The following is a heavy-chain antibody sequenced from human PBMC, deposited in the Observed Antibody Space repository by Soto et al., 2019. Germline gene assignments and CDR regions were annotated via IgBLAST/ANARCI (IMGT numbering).Heavy chain of an antibody. CDR2: ISGGGGST. CDR1: GFTFRSFA. J-gene: IGHJ6*03. D-gene: IGHD6-13*01. V-gene: IGHV3-23*01. Sequence: PGGSLRLSCAASGFTFRSFAMSWVRQSPGKGLEWVSTISGGGGSTYYADSVKGRFTISRDNSKNTLYMQMNSLRAEDTAVYYCARELAAAVPFYYYYYMDVWGKGTTVTVSS. CDR3: ARELAAAVPFYYYYYMDV.